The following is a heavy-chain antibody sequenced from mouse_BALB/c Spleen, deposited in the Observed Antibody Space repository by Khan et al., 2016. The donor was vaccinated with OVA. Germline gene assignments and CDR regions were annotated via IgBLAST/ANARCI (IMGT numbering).Heavy chain of an antibody. Sequence: VQLQQSGAELVRPGSSVKISCKASGYSFSRSWMNWVKQRPGQGIEWIGQIYPGNGDTNYNGKFKGKATLTADKSSRTAYVQITSLTSEDSAVYFGARWGVDCFTYWGPGTLVTVSA. CDR3: ARWGVDCFTY. CDR2: IYPGNGDT. CDR1: GYSFSRSW. V-gene: IGHV1-80*01. J-gene: IGHJ3*01.